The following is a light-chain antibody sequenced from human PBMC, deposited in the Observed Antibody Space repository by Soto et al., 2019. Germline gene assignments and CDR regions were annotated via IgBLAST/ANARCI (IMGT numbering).Light chain of an antibody. J-gene: IGKJ1*01. CDR1: QSVSRY. CDR3: QQYGSSPPT. CDR2: GAS. Sequence: IVLTHAPGTLSLSPGERATLSARASQSVSRYLTWYQQKPGQGPRVLIYGASSRATDIPDRFSGSGSGTDFTLTINRLEPEDFAVYYCQQYGSSPPTFGQGTKVDIK. V-gene: IGKV3-20*01.